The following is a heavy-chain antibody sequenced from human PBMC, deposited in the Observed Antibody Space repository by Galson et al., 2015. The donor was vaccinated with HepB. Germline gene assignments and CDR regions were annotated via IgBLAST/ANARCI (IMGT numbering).Heavy chain of an antibody. CDR1: GFTFSSYW. J-gene: IGHJ6*02. CDR3: AREGGWWGAQWMGYYYGMDV. Sequence: SLRLSCAASGFTFSSYWMHWVRQAPGKGLVWVSRINSDGSSTSYADSVKGRFTISRDNAKNTLYLQMNSLRAEDTAVYYCAREGGWWGAQWMGYYYGMDVWGQGTTVTVSS. D-gene: IGHD6-19*01. V-gene: IGHV3-74*01. CDR2: INSDGSST.